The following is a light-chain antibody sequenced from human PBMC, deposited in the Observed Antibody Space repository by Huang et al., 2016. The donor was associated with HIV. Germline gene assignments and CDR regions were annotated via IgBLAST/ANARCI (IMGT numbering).Light chain of an antibody. Sequence: EIVMTQSPATLSVSPGQRVTLSCRANRSVSTNFAWYQQRHGQAPRLLIYGSSTRAPGIPARFSGSGSGTDFSLTIISLQSEDFALYYCHQYNNWLLSFGGGTRV. CDR1: RSVSTN. J-gene: IGKJ4*01. CDR3: HQYNNWLLS. CDR2: GSS. V-gene: IGKV3-15*01.